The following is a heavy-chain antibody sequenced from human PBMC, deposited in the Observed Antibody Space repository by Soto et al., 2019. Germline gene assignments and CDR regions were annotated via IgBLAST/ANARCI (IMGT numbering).Heavy chain of an antibody. CDR3: ARLEGLATISYYFDF. CDR2: IYYRGNA. V-gene: IGHV4-39*01. CDR1: DDSINSDKYY. J-gene: IGHJ4*02. Sequence: PSETLSLTCSVSDDSINSDKYYWGWIRQPPGKGLEWIGSIYYRGNAYYNPSLQTRVTISLDKSKSQFSLMLNSVTAADSAVYFCARLEGLATISYYFDFWGPGALVTVSS. D-gene: IGHD3-9*01.